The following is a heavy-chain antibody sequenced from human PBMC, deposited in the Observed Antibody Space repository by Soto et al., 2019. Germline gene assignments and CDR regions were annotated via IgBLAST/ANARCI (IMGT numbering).Heavy chain of an antibody. CDR3: ARMASSGSLNWFDP. V-gene: IGHV1-8*01. J-gene: IGHJ5*02. Sequence: GSVKVSCKASGYTFTNYEINWVRQASGQGLEWMGWMNPGSGNTDYAHKFQGRVTMTRNISISTAYMELSRLGSDDTAIYYCARMASSGSLNWFDPRGQGTLVTVSS. D-gene: IGHD3-10*01. CDR1: GYTFTNYE. CDR2: MNPGSGNT.